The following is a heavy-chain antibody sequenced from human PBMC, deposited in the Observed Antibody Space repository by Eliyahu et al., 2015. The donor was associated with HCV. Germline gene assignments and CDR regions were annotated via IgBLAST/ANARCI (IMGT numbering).Heavy chain of an antibody. CDR2: ISDRSSTI. CDR1: GFXFGXHS. Sequence: EVQLVESGGGLVQPGGSLRLSCAASGFXFGXHSXHWVRQAPGKGLEWISYISDRSSTIYYADSVKGRFTVSRDNAKNSLYLQMNSLRDEDTAVYYCATLRGAAGFSPRSGDDCWGQGALVTVSS. V-gene: IGHV3-48*02. CDR3: ATLRGAAGFSPRSGDDC. J-gene: IGHJ4*02. D-gene: IGHD2-21*02.